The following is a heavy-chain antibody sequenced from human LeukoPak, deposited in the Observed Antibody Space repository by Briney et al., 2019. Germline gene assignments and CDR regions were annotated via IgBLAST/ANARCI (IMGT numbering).Heavy chain of an antibody. CDR1: GYTFTGYY. CDR2: INPNSGGT. J-gene: IGHJ4*02. D-gene: IGHD7-27*01. CDR3: ARTGGLTGDYSHPDI. Sequence: GASVKFPCKASGYTFTGYYMHWGRQAPGQGLEWMGWINPNSGGTNYAQKFQGRVTMTRDTSISTAYMELSRLISDDTAVYYCARTGGLTGDYSHPDIWGQGTLVTVSS. V-gene: IGHV1-2*02.